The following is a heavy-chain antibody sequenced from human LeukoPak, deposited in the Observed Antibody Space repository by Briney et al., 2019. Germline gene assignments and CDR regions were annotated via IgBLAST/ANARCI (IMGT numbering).Heavy chain of an antibody. J-gene: IGHJ3*02. CDR2: IYPGDSDT. CDR3: ARGAHGSGLDI. CDR1: GFTFATNW. V-gene: IGHV5-51*01. D-gene: IGHD1-26*01. Sequence: GESLKISCQTFGFTFATNWIGWVRQMPGKGLDCLGVIYPGDSDTRYSPSFQGQVTISADKSISTAYLLWSSLKASDTAIYYCARGAHGSGLDIWGKGTMVTVSS.